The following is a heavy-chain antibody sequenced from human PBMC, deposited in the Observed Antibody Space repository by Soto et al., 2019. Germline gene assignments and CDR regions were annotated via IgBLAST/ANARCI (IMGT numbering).Heavy chain of an antibody. J-gene: IGHJ4*02. D-gene: IGHD5-12*01. CDR3: ARESQVFEVATIVSSLDY. V-gene: IGHV3-7*01. Sequence: EVQLVESGGGLVQPGGSLRLSCAASGFTFSSYWMSWVRQAPGKGLEWVANIKQDGSEKYYVDSVKGRFTISRDNAKNSLYLQMNSLRAEDTAVYYCARESQVFEVATIVSSLDYWGQGTLVTVSS. CDR1: GFTFSSYW. CDR2: IKQDGSEK.